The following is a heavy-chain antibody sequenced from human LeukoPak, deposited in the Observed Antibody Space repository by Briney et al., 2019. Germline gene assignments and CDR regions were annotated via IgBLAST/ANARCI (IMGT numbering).Heavy chain of an antibody. CDR3: ARHGTGPQNSGSYDGGVGWFDP. V-gene: IGHV4-59*08. J-gene: IGHJ5*02. Sequence: SETLSLTCTVSGGSISSYYRSWIRQHPGKGLEWIGYIYYSGSTNYNPSLRSRVTVSVDTYKNQFSLKLSSVTAADTAVYYCARHGTGPQNSGSYDGGVGWFDPWGQGTLVTVSS. CDR2: IYYSGST. D-gene: IGHD1-26*01. CDR1: GGSISSYY.